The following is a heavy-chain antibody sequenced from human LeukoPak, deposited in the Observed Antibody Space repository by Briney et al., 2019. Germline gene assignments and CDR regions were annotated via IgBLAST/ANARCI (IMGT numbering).Heavy chain of an antibody. D-gene: IGHD3-10*01. CDR1: GFTFSSYG. J-gene: IGHJ1*01. CDR2: ISYDGSNK. V-gene: IGHV3-30*03. Sequence: PGGSLRLSCAASGFTFSSYGMHWVRQAPGKGLEWVAVISYDGSNKYYADSVKGRFTISRDNSKNTLYLQMNSLRAEDTAVYYCAARITMVRGVHHWGQGTLVTVSS. CDR3: AARITMVRGVHH.